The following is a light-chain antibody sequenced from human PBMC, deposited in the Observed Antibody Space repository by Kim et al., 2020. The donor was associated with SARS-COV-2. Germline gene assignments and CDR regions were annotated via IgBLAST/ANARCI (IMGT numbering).Light chain of an antibody. CDR1: SSDVGAYKY. Sequence: GQSVTISCTVSSSDVGAYKYVSWYQQHPGKAPKLMIFEVNERPSGVPDRFSGSKSGNTASLTVSGLQAEDEADYYCSSYAGTSGYVFGTGTKVTVL. CDR2: EVN. J-gene: IGLJ1*01. CDR3: SSYAGTSGYV. V-gene: IGLV2-8*01.